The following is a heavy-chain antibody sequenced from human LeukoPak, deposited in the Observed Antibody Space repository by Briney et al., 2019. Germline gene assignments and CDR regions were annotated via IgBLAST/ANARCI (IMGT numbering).Heavy chain of an antibody. V-gene: IGHV3-7*01. CDR3: ARKGGYSSGYYY. J-gene: IGHJ4*02. CDR1: GFTVSSNY. Sequence: GGSLRLSCAASGFTVSSNYMSWVRQAPGKGLEWVANIKQDGSEKDYVDSVKGRFTISRDNAKNSLYLQMDSLRVEDTAVYFCARKGGYSSGYYYWGQGTLVTVSS. D-gene: IGHD3-22*01. CDR2: IKQDGSEK.